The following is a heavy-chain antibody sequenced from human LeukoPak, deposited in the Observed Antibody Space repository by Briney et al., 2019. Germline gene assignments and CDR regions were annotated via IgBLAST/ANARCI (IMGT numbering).Heavy chain of an antibody. CDR3: AREMESYSSGWYYFDY. D-gene: IGHD6-19*01. V-gene: IGHV3-30*02. J-gene: IGHJ4*02. Sequence: GGSLRLSCAASGFTFSSYGMHWVRQAPGKGLEWVAFIRYDGSNKYYADSVKGRFTISRDNSKNTLYLQMNSLRAEDTAVYYCAREMESYSSGWYYFDYWGQGTLVTVSS. CDR2: IRYDGSNK. CDR1: GFTFSSYG.